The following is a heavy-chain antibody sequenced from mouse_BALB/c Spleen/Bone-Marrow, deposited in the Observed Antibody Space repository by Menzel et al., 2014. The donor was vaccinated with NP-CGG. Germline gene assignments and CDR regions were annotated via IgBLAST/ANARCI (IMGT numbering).Heavy chain of an antibody. CDR3: ARSNYPAWFAY. D-gene: IGHD2-5*01. V-gene: IGHV1-7*01. CDR2: INPSTGYT. J-gene: IGHJ3*01. Sequence: QVQLQQSGAELAKPGASVKMSCKASGYTFTSYWMHWVKQRPGQGLEWIGYINPSTGYTEYNQKFKDKATLTADKSSSTANMQLSSLTSEDSAVYYCARSNYPAWFAYWGQAPLVTVSA. CDR1: GYTFTSYW.